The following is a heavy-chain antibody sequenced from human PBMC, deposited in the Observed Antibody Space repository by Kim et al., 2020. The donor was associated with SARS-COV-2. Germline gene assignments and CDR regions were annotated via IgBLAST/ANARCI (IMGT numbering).Heavy chain of an antibody. Sequence: SETLSLTCAVYGGSFSGYYWSWIRQPPGKGLEWIGEINHSGSTNYNPSLKSRVTISVDTSKNQFSLKLSSVTAADTAVYYCARGGNTYYDFWTAKSEPLDYWGQGTLVTVSS. D-gene: IGHD3-3*01. J-gene: IGHJ4*02. CDR1: GGSFSGYY. V-gene: IGHV4-34*01. CDR2: INHSGST. CDR3: ARGGNTYYDFWTAKSEPLDY.